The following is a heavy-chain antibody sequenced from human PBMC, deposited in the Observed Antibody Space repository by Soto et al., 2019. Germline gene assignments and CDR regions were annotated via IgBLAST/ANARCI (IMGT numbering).Heavy chain of an antibody. CDR3: ARGRVFKDFWSGYYREQTYYYYYYMDV. D-gene: IGHD3-3*01. V-gene: IGHV4-34*01. CDR2: INHSGST. Sequence: PSETLSLTCAVYGGSFSGYYWSWIRQPPGKGLEWIGEINHSGSTNYNPSLKSRVTISVDTSKNQLSQKLSSVTAADTAVYYCARGRVFKDFWSGYYREQTYYYYYYMDVWGKGTTVT. CDR1: GGSFSGYY. J-gene: IGHJ6*03.